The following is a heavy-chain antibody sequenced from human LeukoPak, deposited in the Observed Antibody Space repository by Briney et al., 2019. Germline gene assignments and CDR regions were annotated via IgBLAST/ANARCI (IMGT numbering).Heavy chain of an antibody. CDR3: ARHRGSSWYESFDY. CDR2: MYYGGST. D-gene: IGHD6-13*01. CDR1: GGSLSNYY. J-gene: IGHJ4*02. Sequence: SETLSLTCSVSGGSLSNYYWNWIRQPPGKGLEWIGSMYYGGSTNYNPSLKSRVTISVDTSENQFSLRVSSVTAADTAVYYCARHRGSSWYESFDYWGQGILVTVSS. V-gene: IGHV4-59*08.